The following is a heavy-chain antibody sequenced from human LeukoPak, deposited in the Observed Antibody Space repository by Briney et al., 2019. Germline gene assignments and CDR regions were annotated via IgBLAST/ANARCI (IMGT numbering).Heavy chain of an antibody. CDR2: ISSSSGYI. D-gene: IGHD3-10*01. J-gene: IGHJ2*01. Sequence: GGSLRLSCAASGFTFSSYSMYWVRQAPGKGLEWVSSISSSSGYIYYRDSVKGLITISTDNSKNSLYLQKNSLTAEDTAIYYCVRGLPGVSSWYFDVWGRGTQVIVSS. V-gene: IGHV3-21*04. CDR1: GFTFSSYS. CDR3: VRGLPGVSSWYFDV.